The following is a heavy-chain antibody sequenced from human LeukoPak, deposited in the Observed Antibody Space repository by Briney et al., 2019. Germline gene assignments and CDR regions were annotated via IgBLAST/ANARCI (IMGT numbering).Heavy chain of an antibody. CDR3: ATDRKVGTWDPRFDY. Sequence: GGSLRLSCAASGFTFSNYWMHWVRQAPGKGLEWVSRINERATIISYADSVKGRFTISRENARNTLYLQMNSLRVEDTAVYYCATDRKVGTWDPRFDYWGQGTLVTVSS. J-gene: IGHJ4*02. D-gene: IGHD4-23*01. CDR1: GFTFSNYW. V-gene: IGHV3-74*01. CDR2: INERATII.